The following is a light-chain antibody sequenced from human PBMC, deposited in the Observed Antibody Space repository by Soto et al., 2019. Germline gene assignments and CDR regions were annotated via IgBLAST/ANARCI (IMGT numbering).Light chain of an antibody. CDR3: QHYNNWPPVT. J-gene: IGKJ5*01. V-gene: IGKV3-20*01. Sequence: EIVLTQSPGILYLSPGDRATLSCRASQTISSGFLAWYQQKVGQAPRLLIYATFSRATDIPDRFSGSGSGTEFSLTISSLQSADFAVYYCQHYNNWPPVTFGQGTRLEIK. CDR2: ATF. CDR1: QTISSGF.